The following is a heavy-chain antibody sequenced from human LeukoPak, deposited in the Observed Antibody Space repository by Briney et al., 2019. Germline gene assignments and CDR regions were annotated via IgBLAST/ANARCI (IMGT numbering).Heavy chain of an antibody. D-gene: IGHD3-16*01. V-gene: IGHV3-23*01. CDR1: RFTFSSYA. CDR3: AKTPGLRVSFFDY. Sequence: PGGSLRLSCAASRFTFSSYAMSWVRQAPGKGLEWVSAISGSGGSTYYADSVKGRFTISRDNSKNTLYLQMNSLRAEDTAVYYCAKTPGLRVSFFDYWGQGTLVTVSS. CDR2: ISGSGGST. J-gene: IGHJ4*02.